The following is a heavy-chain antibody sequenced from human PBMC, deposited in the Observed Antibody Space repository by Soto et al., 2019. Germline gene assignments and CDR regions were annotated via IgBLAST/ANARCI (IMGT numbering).Heavy chain of an antibody. V-gene: IGHV1-69*01. CDR3: ARYSPNCSGCSCSYYFDY. CDR2: IIPIFGTA. D-gene: IGHD2-15*01. Sequence: QVQLVQSGAEVKKPGSSVKVSCKASGGTFSSYAISWVRQAPGQGLEWMGGIIPIFGTANYAQKFQGRVTITADVSTSTAYMELSSLRSEDTAVYYCARYSPNCSGCSCSYYFDYWGQGTLVTVSS. CDR1: GGTFSSYA. J-gene: IGHJ4*02.